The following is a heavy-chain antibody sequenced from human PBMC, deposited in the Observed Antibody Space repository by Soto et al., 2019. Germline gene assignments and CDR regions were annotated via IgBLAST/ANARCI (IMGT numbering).Heavy chain of an antibody. CDR1: GGTFSSYT. Sequence: QVQLVQSGAEVKKPGSSVKVSCKASGGTFSSYTISWVRQAPGQGLEWMGRIIPILGIANYAQKFQGRVTITADKSTSTAYMELSSLRSEDTAVYYCASSLTVTTYYHYYMDVWGKGTTVTVSS. V-gene: IGHV1-69*02. J-gene: IGHJ6*03. D-gene: IGHD4-17*01. CDR2: IIPILGIA. CDR3: ASSLTVTTYYHYYMDV.